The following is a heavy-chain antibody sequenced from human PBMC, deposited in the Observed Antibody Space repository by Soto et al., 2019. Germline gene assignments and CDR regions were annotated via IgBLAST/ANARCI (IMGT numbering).Heavy chain of an antibody. Sequence: GGSLRLSCAASGFTFGDYAMHWVRQVPGKGLEWVSGFKWNSGDVGYADSVKGRFTISRDNAKNSLYLQMNSLRPEDTAVYYCAKDRSSGSPYYGMDFWGQGTMVTVSS. V-gene: IGHV3-9*01. CDR1: GFTFGDYA. CDR2: FKWNSGDV. J-gene: IGHJ6*02. CDR3: AKDRSSGSPYYGMDF. D-gene: IGHD3-10*01.